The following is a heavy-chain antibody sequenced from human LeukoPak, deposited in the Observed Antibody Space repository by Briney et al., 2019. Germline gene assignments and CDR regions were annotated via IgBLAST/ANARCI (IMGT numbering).Heavy chain of an antibody. V-gene: IGHV3-7*01. Sequence: GGSLRLSCAASGFTFSSYWMSWVRQAPGKGLEWVANIKQDGSEKYYVDSVKGRFTISRDNAKNSLYLQMNSLRAEDTAVYYCAREGGYSYGSSPFDYWGQGTLVTVSS. J-gene: IGHJ4*02. CDR2: IKQDGSEK. CDR3: AREGGYSYGSSPFDY. D-gene: IGHD5-18*01. CDR1: GFTFSSYW.